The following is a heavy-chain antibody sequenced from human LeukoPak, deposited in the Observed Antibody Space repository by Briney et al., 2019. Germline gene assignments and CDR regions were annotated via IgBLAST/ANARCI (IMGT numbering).Heavy chain of an antibody. J-gene: IGHJ4*02. CDR2: ISGRGDGT. D-gene: IGHD3-9*01. V-gene: IGHV3-23*01. CDR3: AKNVLLTFDANFDY. Sequence: QPGGSLRLSCAASGFTFSNCAMSWVRKAPGKGLEWVSAISGRGDGTNYADSVKGRFTISRDNSNNTLYLLMNSLRADDTAIYFCAKNVLLTFDANFDYWGQGTLVSVSS. CDR1: GFTFSNCA.